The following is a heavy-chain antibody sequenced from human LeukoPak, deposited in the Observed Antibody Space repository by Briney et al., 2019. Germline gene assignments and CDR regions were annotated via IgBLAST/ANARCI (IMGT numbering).Heavy chain of an antibody. CDR3: ARAVRITSIYAY. Sequence: GGSLRLSCAASGFTFSSYWMHWVPQAPGKGLVWVSRINSDGSSTSYADSVKGRFTISRDNAKNTLYLQMNSLRAEDTAVYYCARAVRITSIYAYWGQGTLVTVSS. CDR1: GFTFSSYW. D-gene: IGHD3-16*01. J-gene: IGHJ4*02. V-gene: IGHV3-74*01. CDR2: INSDGSST.